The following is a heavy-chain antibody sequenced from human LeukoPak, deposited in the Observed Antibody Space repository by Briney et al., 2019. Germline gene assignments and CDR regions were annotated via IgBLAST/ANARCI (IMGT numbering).Heavy chain of an antibody. CDR2: IRDSGRPT. V-gene: IGHV3-23*01. CDR1: GFTFSSFA. Sequence: GGSPRLSCAASGFTFSSFAMTWVRQAPGKGLEWVSAIRDSGRPTYYADSVRGRFTISRDNFKNTLYLQMSSLTAEDTALYYCAEGSPQGYWSFDLWGRGTLVTVSS. CDR3: AEGSPQGYWSFDL. J-gene: IGHJ2*01.